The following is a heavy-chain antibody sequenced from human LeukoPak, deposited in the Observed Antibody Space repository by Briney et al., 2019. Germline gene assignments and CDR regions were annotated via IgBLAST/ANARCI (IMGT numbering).Heavy chain of an antibody. CDR2: INWNGGST. Sequence: PGGSLTLSCAVSGFSFDDYGMRWVRQVPGKGLEWVSGINWNGGSTFYADSVKGRFTISRDNAKNSLFLQMNSLRVDDTALYYCARDLGYSSTGSNFDYWGQGTRVTVSS. J-gene: IGHJ4*02. CDR1: GFSFDDYG. CDR3: ARDLGYSSTGSNFDY. V-gene: IGHV3-20*04. D-gene: IGHD6-13*01.